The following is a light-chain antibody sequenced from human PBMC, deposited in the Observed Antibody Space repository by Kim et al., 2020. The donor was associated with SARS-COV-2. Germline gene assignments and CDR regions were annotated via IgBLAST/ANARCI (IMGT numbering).Light chain of an antibody. CDR3: LQYNNCPRT. CDR1: QNVNSN. CDR2: GAS. J-gene: IGKJ1*01. V-gene: IGKV3-15*01. Sequence: EIVMTQSPATLSVSPGDRATLSCRASQNVNSNLGWYQHRRGQAPRLLIYGASTRATGIPARFSGSGSGTEFTLTISSLQSEDFALYYWLQYNNCPRTFGQGTKVDIK.